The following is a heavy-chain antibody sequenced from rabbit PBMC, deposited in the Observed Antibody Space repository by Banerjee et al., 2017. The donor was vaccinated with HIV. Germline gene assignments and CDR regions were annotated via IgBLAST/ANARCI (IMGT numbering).Heavy chain of an antibody. CDR2: IDPGFGIT. Sequence: QLEESGGGLVKPGGSLKLSCKASGFAFSNYYMSWVRQAPGKGLEWIGYIDPGFGITHYANWVDGRFTISSDNAQNTVDLQMNSLTAADTATYFCARAGSMSYYGMDLWGQGTLVTVS. CDR1: GFAFSNYY. CDR3: ARAGSMSYYGMDL. V-gene: IGHV1S7*01. J-gene: IGHJ6*01. D-gene: IGHD4-2*01.